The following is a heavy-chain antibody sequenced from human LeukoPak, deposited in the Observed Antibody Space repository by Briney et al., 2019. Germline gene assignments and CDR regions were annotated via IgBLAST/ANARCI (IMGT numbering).Heavy chain of an antibody. Sequence: PSETLSLTCTASGDSVTSGGYYWNWIRQHPVKGLEWIGYIYYTGRTNYNPSLKSRINISADTSKNQFSLKLKSVTAADTAIYYCARSGLYYPGSGSFDYWGQGALVTVSS. V-gene: IGHV4-31*03. J-gene: IGHJ4*02. D-gene: IGHD3-10*01. CDR3: ARSGLYYPGSGSFDY. CDR1: GDSVTSGGYY. CDR2: IYYTGRT.